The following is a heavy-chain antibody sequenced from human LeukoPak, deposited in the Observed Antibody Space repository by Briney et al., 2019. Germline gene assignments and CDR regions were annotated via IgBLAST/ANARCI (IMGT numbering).Heavy chain of an antibody. J-gene: IGHJ3*01. CDR2: IIPNSGGT. D-gene: IGHD3-10*01. V-gene: IGHV1-2*02. CDR1: GGTFSSYA. CDR3: ARSGGRGV. Sequence: ASVKVSCKASGGTFSSYAISWVRQAPGQGLEWMGGIIPNSGGTNYAQKFQGRVTMTRDTSISTAYMELSRLRSDDTAVYYCARSGGRGVWGQGTMVTVSS.